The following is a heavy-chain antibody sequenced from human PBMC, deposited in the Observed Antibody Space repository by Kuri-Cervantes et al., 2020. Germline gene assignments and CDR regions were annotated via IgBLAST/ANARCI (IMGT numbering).Heavy chain of an antibody. D-gene: IGHD4-23*01. Sequence: GESLKISCAASGFTFSSYSMNWVRQAPGKGLEWVSYISSSSSTIYYADSVKGRFTISRDNAKNSLYLQMNSLRAEDTAVYYCARVLLKIPDYGGNWGWFDPWGQGTLVTVSS. J-gene: IGHJ5*02. CDR1: GFTFSSYS. V-gene: IGHV3-48*04. CDR2: ISSSSSTI. CDR3: ARVLLKIPDYGGNWGWFDP.